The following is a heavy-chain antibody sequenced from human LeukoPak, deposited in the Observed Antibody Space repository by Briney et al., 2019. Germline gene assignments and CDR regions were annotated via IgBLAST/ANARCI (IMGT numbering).Heavy chain of an antibody. CDR1: GGSISSGDYS. J-gene: IGHJ4*02. Sequence: SETLSLTCAVSGGSISSGDYSWNWIRQPPGNGLEWIGYIYHSGSTYYSPSLESRVTMSVDRSKNQFSPKLSSVTAADTAVYYCARVGHYFYGSGSFLGGFDYWGQGSLVTVSS. V-gene: IGHV4-30-2*01. CDR3: ARVGHYFYGSGSFLGGFDY. D-gene: IGHD3-10*01. CDR2: IYHSGST.